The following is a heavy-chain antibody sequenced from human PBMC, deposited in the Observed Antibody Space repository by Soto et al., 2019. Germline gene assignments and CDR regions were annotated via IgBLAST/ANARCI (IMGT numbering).Heavy chain of an antibody. CDR1: GFNFSNHA. Sequence: GGSLRRSFTASGFNFSNHAMSWVRQAPGKGLEWVSVISGSGGTTYYADSVKARLTICRGNSKNTRYLQMNSLRAEETAIYYCAKHLGTITFMYYFGSCRLGPLVTVSS. CDR3: AKHLGTITFMYYFGS. J-gene: IGHJ4*02. CDR2: ISGSGGTT. V-gene: IGHV3-23*01. D-gene: IGHD3-16*01.